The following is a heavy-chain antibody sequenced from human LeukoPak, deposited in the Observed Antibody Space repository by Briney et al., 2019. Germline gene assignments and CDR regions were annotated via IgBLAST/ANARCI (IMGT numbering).Heavy chain of an antibody. CDR1: GGSFSGYY. CDR3: ASSGHYPFDY. CDR2: INHSGST. Sequence: SETLSLTCAVYGGSFSGYYWSWIRQPPGKGLEWIGEINHSGSTNYNPSLKSRVTISVDTSKNQFSLKLSSVTAADTAVYYCASSGHYPFDYWGQGTLVTVSS. V-gene: IGHV4-34*01. J-gene: IGHJ4*02. D-gene: IGHD4-17*01.